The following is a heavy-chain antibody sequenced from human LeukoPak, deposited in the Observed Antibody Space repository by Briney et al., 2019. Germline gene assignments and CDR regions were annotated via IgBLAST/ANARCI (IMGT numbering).Heavy chain of an antibody. Sequence: GGSLRLSCAASVFTLSSNYMSGLRQAPGKGLVWVSRINSDGSSTSYADSVKGRFTISRDNAKNTLYLQMNSLRAEDTAVYYCARWGELPAFDIWGQGTMVTVSS. V-gene: IGHV3-74*01. CDR3: ARWGELPAFDI. D-gene: IGHD1-26*01. CDR2: INSDGSST. J-gene: IGHJ3*02. CDR1: VFTLSSNY.